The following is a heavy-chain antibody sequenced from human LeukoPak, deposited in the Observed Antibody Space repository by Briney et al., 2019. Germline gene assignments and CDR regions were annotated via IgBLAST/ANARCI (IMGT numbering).Heavy chain of an antibody. D-gene: IGHD6-19*01. J-gene: IGHJ6*02. CDR2: IYYSGST. V-gene: IGHV4-30-4*01. Sequence: SQTLSLTCTVSGGSISSGDYYWSWIRQPPGKGLEWIGYIYYSGSTYYNPSLKSRVTISVDTSKNQFSLKLSSVTAADTAVYYCARGLRQWLETNYYYHYGMDVWGQGTTVTVSS. CDR1: GGSISSGDYY. CDR3: ARGLRQWLETNYYYHYGMDV.